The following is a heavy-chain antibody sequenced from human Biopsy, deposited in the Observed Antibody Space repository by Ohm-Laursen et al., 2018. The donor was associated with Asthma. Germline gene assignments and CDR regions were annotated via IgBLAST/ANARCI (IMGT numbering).Heavy chain of an antibody. CDR1: GFTFRSYA. J-gene: IGHJ4*02. CDR3: ARDVMEWYLPAFDF. CDR2: GGSYYDGGLK. Sequence: SLRLSCAASGFTFRSYAMHWVRQAPGKGLEWVAVGGSYYDGGLKYYADSVNGRFTVSRDDSKNTLFLQMNSLRPDDTAVYYCARDVMEWYLPAFDFWGQGTLVTVSA. D-gene: IGHD3-3*01. V-gene: IGHV3-30-3*01.